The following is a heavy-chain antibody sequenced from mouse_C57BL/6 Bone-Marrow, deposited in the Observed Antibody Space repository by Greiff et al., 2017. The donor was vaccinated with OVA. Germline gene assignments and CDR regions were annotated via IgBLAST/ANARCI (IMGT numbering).Heavy chain of an antibody. D-gene: IGHD1-1*01. J-gene: IGHJ2*01. CDR3: ARRLRGY. V-gene: IGHV14-3*01. Sequence: EVKLQQSVAELVRPGASVKLSCTASGFNIKNTYMPWVKQRPEQGLEWIGRIDPANGNTKYAPKFQGKATITADTSSNTAYLQLSSLTSEDTAIYYCARRLRGYWGQGTALTVSS. CDR1: GFNIKNTY. CDR2: IDPANGNT.